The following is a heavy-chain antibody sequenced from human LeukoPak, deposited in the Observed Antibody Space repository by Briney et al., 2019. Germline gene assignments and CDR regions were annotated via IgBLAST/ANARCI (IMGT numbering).Heavy chain of an antibody. CDR3: ARDGPAQMVDFDY. CDR2: IHPNNGAT. Sequence: ASVKVSCKASGYTFTGSGWYLYWLRQAPGQGLECVGWIHPNNGATLYAQKFQGRVAMTTDTPISTAYMELSRLRPDDTAMYYCARDGPAQMVDFDYWGQGTLVTVSS. CDR1: GYTFTGSGWY. J-gene: IGHJ4*02. V-gene: IGHV1-2*02. D-gene: IGHD3-10*01.